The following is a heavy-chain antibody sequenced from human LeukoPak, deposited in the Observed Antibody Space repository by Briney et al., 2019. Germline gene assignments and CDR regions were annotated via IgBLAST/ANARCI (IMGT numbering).Heavy chain of an antibody. CDR1: GYTFTSYG. CDR3: AGVVPAATGYYYYMDV. CDR2: ISAYNGNT. J-gene: IGHJ6*03. D-gene: IGHD2-2*01. V-gene: IGHV1-18*01. Sequence: ASVKVSCKASGYTFTSYGISWVRQAPGQGLEWMGWISAYNGNTNYAQKFQGRVTMTRNTSISTAYMELSSLRSEDTAVYYCAGVVPAATGYYYYMDVWGKGTTVTVSS.